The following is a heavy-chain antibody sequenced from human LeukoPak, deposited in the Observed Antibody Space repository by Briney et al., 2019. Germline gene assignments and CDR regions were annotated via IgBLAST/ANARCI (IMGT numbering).Heavy chain of an antibody. CDR3: ARAQGFLEWSDAFDI. D-gene: IGHD3-3*01. Sequence: SVTVSYKASGGTFSSYAISWVRQAPGQGLEWMGGIIPIFGTANYAQKFQGRVTITTDESTSTAYMELSSLRSEDTAVYYCARAQGFLEWSDAFDIWGQGTMVTVSS. J-gene: IGHJ3*02. CDR2: IIPIFGTA. V-gene: IGHV1-69*05. CDR1: GGTFSSYA.